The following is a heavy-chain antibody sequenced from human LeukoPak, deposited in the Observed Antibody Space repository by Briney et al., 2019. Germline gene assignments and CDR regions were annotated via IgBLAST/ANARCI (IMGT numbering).Heavy chain of an antibody. V-gene: IGHV3-30-3*01. D-gene: IGHD6-6*01. CDR3: ARESMYSSFALDY. J-gene: IGHJ4*02. CDR1: GFTFSSYA. CDR2: ISYDGSNK. Sequence: GGSLRLSCAASGFTFSSYAMHWVRQAPGKGLEWVAVISYDGSNKYYADSVKGRFTISRDNSKNTLYLQMNSLKAEDTAVYYCARESMYSSFALDYWGQGTLVTVSS.